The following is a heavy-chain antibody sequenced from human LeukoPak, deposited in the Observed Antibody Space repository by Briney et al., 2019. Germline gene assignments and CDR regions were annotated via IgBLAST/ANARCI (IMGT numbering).Heavy chain of an antibody. CDR2: FDPEDGET. CDR1: GYTLTELS. D-gene: IGHD3-10*01. Sequence: ASVKVSCKVSGYTLTELSMHWVRQAPGKGLEWMGGFDPEDGETIYAQKFQGRVTMTEDTSTDTAYMELGSLRSEDTAVYYCATVLRLRYYYGSGRWYWFDPWGQGTLVTVSS. J-gene: IGHJ5*02. V-gene: IGHV1-24*01. CDR3: ATVLRLRYYYGSGRWYWFDP.